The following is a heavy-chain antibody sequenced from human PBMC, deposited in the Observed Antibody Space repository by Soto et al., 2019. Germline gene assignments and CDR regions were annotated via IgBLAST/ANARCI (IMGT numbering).Heavy chain of an antibody. CDR2: IYYSGST. V-gene: IGHV4-39*01. CDR1: GGSISSSSYY. CDR3: ARHMDQSYGMDV. Sequence: SETLSLTCTVSGGSISSSSYYWGWIRQPPGKGLEWIGSIYYSGSTYYNPSLKSRVTISVDTSKNQFSLKLSSVTAADTAVYYCARHMDQSYGMDVWGQGTTVTVSS. J-gene: IGHJ6*02. D-gene: IGHD2-2*01.